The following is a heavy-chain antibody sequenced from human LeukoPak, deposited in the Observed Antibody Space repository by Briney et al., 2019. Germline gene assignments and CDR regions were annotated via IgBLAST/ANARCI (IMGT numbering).Heavy chain of an antibody. J-gene: IGHJ4*02. CDR3: ARGVDIVATDQY. Sequence: ASVKVSCKASGYTFTSYDINWVRQATGQGLEWMGWMNPNSGNTGHAQKFQGRVTMTRNTSISTAYMELSSLRSEDTAVYYCARGVDIVATDQYWGQGTLVTVSS. CDR2: MNPNSGNT. CDR1: GYTFTSYD. V-gene: IGHV1-8*01. D-gene: IGHD5-12*01.